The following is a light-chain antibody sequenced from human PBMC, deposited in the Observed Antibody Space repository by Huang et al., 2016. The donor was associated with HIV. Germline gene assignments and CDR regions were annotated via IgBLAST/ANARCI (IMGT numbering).Light chain of an antibody. CDR3: QHYNSYPYT. V-gene: IGKV1-5*01. J-gene: IGKJ2*01. CDR2: DAS. Sequence: DIQMTQSPSTLSASVGDRVTITCLASPSLSSWLAWFQHKPGKAPKLLIFDASSLESGVPSRFSGSGSGTEFTLTISSLQPDDFATYYCQHYNSYPYTFGQGTKLEIK. CDR1: PSLSSW.